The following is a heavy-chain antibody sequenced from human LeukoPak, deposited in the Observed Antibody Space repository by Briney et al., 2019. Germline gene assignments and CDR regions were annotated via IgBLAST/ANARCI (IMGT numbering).Heavy chain of an antibody. D-gene: IGHD3-22*01. CDR1: GFTFSSYW. V-gene: IGHV3-74*01. CDR2: INSDGSTT. Sequence: GGSLRLSCAASGFTFSSYWMHWVRHARGKGVVWVSRINSDGSTTTYAPSVKSPSTISPHNSKTTLYLQMNILRADDTAVYYCAHYDSSSYHPFDIWGQGTMVTVSS. CDR3: AHYDSSSYHPFDI. J-gene: IGHJ3*02.